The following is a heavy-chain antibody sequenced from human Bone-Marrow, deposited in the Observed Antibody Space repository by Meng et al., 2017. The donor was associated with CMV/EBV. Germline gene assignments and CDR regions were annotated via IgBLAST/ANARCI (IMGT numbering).Heavy chain of an antibody. D-gene: IGHD7-27*01. J-gene: IGHJ4*02. CDR2: IYISRTN. V-gene: IGHV4-61*02. CDR1: GGSITIGSYC. CDR3: ARGLGIGEIDY. Sequence: CTVPGGSITIGSYCWTWIRQPAGKGLGWIGLIYISRTNKYNPSLKSRVTISVDKSKNQFSLKLSAVSAADTAVYYCARGLGIGEIDYWGQGALVTVSS.